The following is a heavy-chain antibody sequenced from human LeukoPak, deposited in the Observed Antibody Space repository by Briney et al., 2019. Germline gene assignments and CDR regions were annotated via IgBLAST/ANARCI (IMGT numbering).Heavy chain of an antibody. D-gene: IGHD3-22*01. J-gene: IGHJ4*02. V-gene: IGHV4-34*01. CDR3: AREKGGYDSSGYYYADFDY. CDR2: INHNGGT. CDR1: GGSLSGHS. Sequence: SETLSLTCAVYGGSLSGHSWSWIRQPPGKGLEWIAEINHNGGTYYNPSLKSRVTISVDTSKNQFSLKLSSVTAADTAVYYCAREKGGYDSSGYYYADFDYWGQGTLVTVSS.